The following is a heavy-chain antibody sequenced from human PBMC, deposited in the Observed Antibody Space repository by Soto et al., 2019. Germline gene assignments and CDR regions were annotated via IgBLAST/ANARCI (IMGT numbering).Heavy chain of an antibody. Sequence: ASVKVSCKASGYTFTSYGISWVRQAPGQGLEWMGWISAYNGNTNYAQKLQGRVTMTTDTSTSTAYMELRSLRSDDTAVYYCARVRTLVAYFFSSMDVWGKGTRVTVPS. D-gene: IGHD6-6*01. CDR1: GYTFTSYG. CDR2: ISAYNGNT. V-gene: IGHV1-18*01. CDR3: ARVRTLVAYFFSSMDV. J-gene: IGHJ6*03.